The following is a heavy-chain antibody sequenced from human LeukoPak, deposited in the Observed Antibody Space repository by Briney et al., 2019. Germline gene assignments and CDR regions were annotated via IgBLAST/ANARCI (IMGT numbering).Heavy chain of an antibody. CDR3: ARGIADPYSFDS. D-gene: IGHD6-13*01. J-gene: IGHJ4*02. CDR2: IYSTGST. CDR1: GGSIKFYY. V-gene: IGHV4-4*07. Sequence: SENLSLTCTVSGGSIKFYYWNWIRPPAGKGLEWIGRIYSTGSTNYSPSLQSRVTMSVDKSKNQFSLNLSSVTAADTAVYYCARGIADPYSFDSWGQGILVTVSS.